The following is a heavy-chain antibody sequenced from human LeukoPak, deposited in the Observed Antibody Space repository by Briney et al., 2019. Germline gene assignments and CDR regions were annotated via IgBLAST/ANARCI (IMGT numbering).Heavy chain of an antibody. CDR1: GFTFSSYG. CDR3: AKDPWDLGYCSSTSCYVRDRNYYGMDV. D-gene: IGHD2-2*01. Sequence: GGSLRFSCAASGFTFSSYGMHWVRQAPGKGLEWVAFIRYDGSNKYCADSVKGRFTISRDNSKNTLYLQMNSLRAEDTAVYYCAKDPWDLGYCSSTSCYVRDRNYYGMDVWGQGTTVTVSS. J-gene: IGHJ6*02. V-gene: IGHV3-30*02. CDR2: IRYDGSNK.